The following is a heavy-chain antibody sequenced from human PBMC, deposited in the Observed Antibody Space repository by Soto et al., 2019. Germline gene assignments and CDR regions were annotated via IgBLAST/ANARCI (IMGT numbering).Heavy chain of an antibody. CDR1: GFTFSSYS. V-gene: IGHV3-48*02. J-gene: IGHJ4*02. CDR3: ASRYSGSYWGVDY. CDR2: ISSSSSTI. Sequence: GGSLRLSCAASGFTFSSYSMNWVRQAPGKGLEWVSYISSSSSTIYYADSVKGRFTISRDNAKNSLYLQMNSLRDEDTAVYYCASRYSGSYWGVDYWGQGTLVTVSS. D-gene: IGHD1-26*01.